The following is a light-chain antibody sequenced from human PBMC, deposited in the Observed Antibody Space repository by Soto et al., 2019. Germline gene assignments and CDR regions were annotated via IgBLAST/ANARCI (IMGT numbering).Light chain of an antibody. CDR2: DVS. CDR1: SSDVGTYNY. V-gene: IGLV2-14*01. Sequence: QSALTQPASVSGSPGQSITISCTGTSSDVGTYNYVSWYQHRPGKAPKLRIYDVSYRPSGVSNRFSGSKSANTASLTISGLQAEDEADYYCSSYTTSNTQVFGGGTKVTVL. J-gene: IGLJ3*02. CDR3: SSYTTSNTQV.